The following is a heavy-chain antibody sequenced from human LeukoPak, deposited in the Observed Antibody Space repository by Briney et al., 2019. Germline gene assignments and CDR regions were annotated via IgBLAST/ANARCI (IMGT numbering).Heavy chain of an antibody. J-gene: IGHJ3*02. CDR1: GYTFTGYG. CDR2: INPNTGAT. Sequence: GASVKVSCKASGYTFTGYGMHWVRQAPGQGLEWMGWINPNTGATNYAQNFQGRVTMTRDTSISTAYMDLSRLGSDDTALYYCARGGPMYYYDTTGYMRAFDIWGQGTMVTVSS. D-gene: IGHD3-22*01. CDR3: ARGGPMYYYDTTGYMRAFDI. V-gene: IGHV1-2*02.